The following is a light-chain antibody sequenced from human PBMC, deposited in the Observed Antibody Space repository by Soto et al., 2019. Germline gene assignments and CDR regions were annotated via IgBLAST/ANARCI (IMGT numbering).Light chain of an antibody. J-gene: IGKJ4*01. CDR1: QSVLYSSNNKNY. V-gene: IGKV4-1*01. CDR2: WAS. Sequence: DIVMTQSPDSLAVSLGERATINCKSSQSVLYSSNNKNYLAWYQQKPGQPPKMLIYWASTRESGVPERFSGSGSGTDFTFTISSLQAEDVAVYYCQQYYTIPLTFGGGTTVEIK. CDR3: QQYYTIPLT.